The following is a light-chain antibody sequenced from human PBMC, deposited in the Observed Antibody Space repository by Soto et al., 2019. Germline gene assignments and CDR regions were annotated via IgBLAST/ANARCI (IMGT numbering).Light chain of an antibody. V-gene: IGKV3-15*01. CDR1: QSVSSN. CDR3: QQYNNWPFT. Sequence: EIVMTQSPATLSVSPGERATLSCRASQSVSSNLAWYQQKPGQAPRLLIYGVSTSATGLPARFSGSGSGTEFTLTISSRQSEDFAVYYCQQYNNWPFTFGHGTKVDIK. CDR2: GVS. J-gene: IGKJ3*01.